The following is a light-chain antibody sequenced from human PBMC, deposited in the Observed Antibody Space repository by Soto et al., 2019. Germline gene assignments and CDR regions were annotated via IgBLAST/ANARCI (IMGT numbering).Light chain of an antibody. V-gene: IGKV3-20*01. Sequence: EIVLTQSPGTLSLSPGERATLSCRASQSVSRNYLAWYQQKPGQAPRLLIYGASSRATGIPDRFNGSGSGTDFTLTISRLEPEDFAMYYCQQYGSSPRTFGQGTNVEIK. J-gene: IGKJ1*01. CDR2: GAS. CDR3: QQYGSSPRT. CDR1: QSVSRNY.